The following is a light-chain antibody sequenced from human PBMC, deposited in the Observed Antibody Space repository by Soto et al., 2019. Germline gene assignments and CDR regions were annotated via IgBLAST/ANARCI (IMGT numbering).Light chain of an antibody. Sequence: EVMLTQSPGTLSLSPGERATLSCRASQSVSSNYLAWYQQKSGQAPRLLIYGASNMATGIPDRFSGSGSGTDFTLTIRRLEPEDFAVYYCQQYDTSPRTFGHGTKVEFK. CDR2: GAS. V-gene: IGKV3-20*01. CDR3: QQYDTSPRT. J-gene: IGKJ1*01. CDR1: QSVSSNY.